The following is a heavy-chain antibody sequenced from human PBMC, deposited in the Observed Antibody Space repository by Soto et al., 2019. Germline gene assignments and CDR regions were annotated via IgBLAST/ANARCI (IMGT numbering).Heavy chain of an antibody. CDR1: GYRFTRYW. CDR3: AIQDYGSSGDY. CDR2: IDPSDSYT. J-gene: IGHJ4*02. V-gene: IGHV5-10-1*01. D-gene: IGHD4-17*01. Sequence: GESLKISCKGSGYRFTRYWISWVRQMPGKGLEWMGKIDPSDSYTNYSPSFQGHVTILVDKSISTAYVQWSSLKASDTAMYYCAIQDYGSSGDYWGQGTLVTVSS.